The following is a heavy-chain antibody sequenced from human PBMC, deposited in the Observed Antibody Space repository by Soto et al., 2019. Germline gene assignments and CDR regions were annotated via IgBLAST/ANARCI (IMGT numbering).Heavy chain of an antibody. CDR3: ARGGRQWLVTSDFNY. J-gene: IGHJ4*02. Sequence: VQLVESGGGVVQPGRSLRLSCAASGFTFSDYAMHWVRQAPGKGLEWVAVVSHDGRNTHYADSVKGRFTISRDSSKNTVSLEMTSLRAEDTDVYYCARGGRQWLVTSDFNYWGQGALVTVSS. V-gene: IGHV3-30*03. CDR1: GFTFSDYA. CDR2: VSHDGRNT. D-gene: IGHD6-19*01.